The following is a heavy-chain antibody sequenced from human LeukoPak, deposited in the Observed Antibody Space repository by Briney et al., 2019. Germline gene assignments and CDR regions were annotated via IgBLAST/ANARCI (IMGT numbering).Heavy chain of an antibody. J-gene: IGHJ4*02. Sequence: GGSLRLSCAASGFSFSNYAMHWVRQAPGKGPEYVSAINSNGGSTYYADSVKGRFAISRDNAKNSLYLQMNSLRAEDTALYYCARDRGAAAKFFDYWGQGTLVTVSS. V-gene: IGHV3-64*04. CDR3: ARDRGAAAKFFDY. CDR1: GFSFSNYA. D-gene: IGHD6-13*01. CDR2: INSNGGST.